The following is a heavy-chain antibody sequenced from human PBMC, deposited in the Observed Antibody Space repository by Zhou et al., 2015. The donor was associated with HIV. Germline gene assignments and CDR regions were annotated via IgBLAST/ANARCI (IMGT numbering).Heavy chain of an antibody. CDR1: GGTFNNYA. D-gene: IGHD3-3*02. V-gene: IGHV1-69*06. J-gene: IGHJ4*02. Sequence: QVELVQSGAEVKKPGSSVKVSCKASGGTFNNYAISWVRQAPGQGLEWMGAIIPISGTANYAQKFQGRVTITADRFTNTAYMELRSLTSEDTAEYYCARRSDISDYFDYWGQGTLVTVSS. CDR2: IIPISGTA. CDR3: ARRSDISDYFDY.